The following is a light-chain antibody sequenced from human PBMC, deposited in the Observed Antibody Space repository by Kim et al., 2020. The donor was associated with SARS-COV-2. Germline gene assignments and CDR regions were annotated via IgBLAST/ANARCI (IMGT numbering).Light chain of an antibody. Sequence: QPVLTQPPSVSGAPGQRITISCIGSTSNIGAHYDVHWYQFLPGTAPKLLIQGNNNRPSWVPERFSGSKSDTSASLAIAGLQPEDEADYYCQSFDTNLKTVVFGGGTKVTVL. CDR3: QSFDTNLKTVV. V-gene: IGLV1-40*01. CDR2: GNN. CDR1: TSNIGAHYD. J-gene: IGLJ2*01.